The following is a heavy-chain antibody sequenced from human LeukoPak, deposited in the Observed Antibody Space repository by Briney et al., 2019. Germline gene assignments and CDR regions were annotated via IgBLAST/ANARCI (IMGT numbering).Heavy chain of an antibody. CDR3: ARAPGFVVVPAAMSQH. CDR2: MNPNSGNT. Sequence: ASVKVSCKASGYTFTSYDINWVRQATGQGLEWMGWMNPNSGNTGYAQKLQGRVTMTTDTSTSTAYMELRSLRSDDTAVYYCARAPGFVVVPAAMSQHWGQGTLVTVSS. V-gene: IGHV1-8*01. J-gene: IGHJ1*01. D-gene: IGHD2-2*01. CDR1: GYTFTSYD.